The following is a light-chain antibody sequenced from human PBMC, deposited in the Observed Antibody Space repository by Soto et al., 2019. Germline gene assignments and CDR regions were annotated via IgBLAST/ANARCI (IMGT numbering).Light chain of an antibody. V-gene: IGKV1-6*01. CDR3: LQDYGDSWT. CDR1: RDVGSD. J-gene: IGKJ1*01. Sequence: ITQSPSPPSASVGGENIITCRASRDVGSDVSWYQQKPGQAPKLLIYAASNLYTGVPSRFSGSRSGTEFTLTISSLQPEDFASYYCLQDYGDSWTFGQGTKVDIK. CDR2: AAS.